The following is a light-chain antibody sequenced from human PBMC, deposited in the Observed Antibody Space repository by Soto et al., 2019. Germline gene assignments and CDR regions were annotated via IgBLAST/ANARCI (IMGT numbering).Light chain of an antibody. V-gene: IGKV1-9*01. J-gene: IGKJ2*01. CDR2: SAS. Sequence: DIQLTQSPSFLSASVGDRVTITCRASQGISSYLAWYQQKAGKAPKLLIYSASTLHSGVPSRFSGSGSGIEFTLTISSLQPEDFATYYCQHSSSYPYTFGQGTKLEIK. CDR3: QHSSSYPYT. CDR1: QGISSY.